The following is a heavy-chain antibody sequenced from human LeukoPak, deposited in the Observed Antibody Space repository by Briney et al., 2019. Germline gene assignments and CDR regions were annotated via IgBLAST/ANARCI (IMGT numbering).Heavy chain of an antibody. Sequence: PGGSLRLSCAASGFTFSDYYMSWIRQAPGKGLEWVSYISSSGSTIYYADSVKGRFTISRDNAKNSLYLQMNSLRAEDTAVYYCAKTVYYYDSSGYNYWGQGTLVTVSS. CDR2: ISSSGSTI. V-gene: IGHV3-11*01. J-gene: IGHJ4*02. CDR3: AKTVYYYDSSGYNY. D-gene: IGHD3-22*01. CDR1: GFTFSDYY.